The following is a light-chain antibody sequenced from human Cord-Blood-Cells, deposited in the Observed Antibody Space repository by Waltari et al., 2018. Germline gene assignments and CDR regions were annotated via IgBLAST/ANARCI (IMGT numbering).Light chain of an antibody. CDR1: QSVSSSY. CDR2: GAS. Sequence: ELVLTQSPATLSLSPGEIATPSCRASQSVSSSYLAWYQQKPGPAPRLLIYGASSRATGIPDRFSGSGSGTDFTLTISRLEPEDVAVYYCQQYGSSPPRLTFGGGTKVEIK. V-gene: IGKV3-20*01. CDR3: QQYGSSPPRLT. J-gene: IGKJ4*01.